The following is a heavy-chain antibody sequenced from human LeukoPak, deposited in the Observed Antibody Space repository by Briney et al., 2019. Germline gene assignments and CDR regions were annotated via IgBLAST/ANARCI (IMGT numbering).Heavy chain of an antibody. V-gene: IGHV3-21*01. Sequence: GGSLRLSCAASGFTFSSYSMNWVRQAPGKGLEWVSSISGSSSYIYYADSVKGRFTISRDNAKNSLYLQMNSLRAEDTAVYYCARERQYQSRGFDYWGQGTLVTVSS. CDR2: ISGSSSYI. CDR3: ARERQYQSRGFDY. CDR1: GFTFSSYS. D-gene: IGHD2-2*01. J-gene: IGHJ4*02.